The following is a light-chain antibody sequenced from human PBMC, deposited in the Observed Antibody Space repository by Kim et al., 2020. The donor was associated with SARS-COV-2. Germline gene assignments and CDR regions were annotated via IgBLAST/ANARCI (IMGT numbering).Light chain of an antibody. J-gene: IGKJ4*01. CDR1: QSVSSN. V-gene: IGKV3-15*01. CDR3: QQYNNWPQT. CDR2: GAS. Sequence: EIVMTQSTATLSVSPGERATLSCRASQSVSSNLAWYQQKPGQAPRLLIYGASTRATGIPARFSGSGSGTEFTLTISSLQSEDFAVYYCQQYNNWPQTFGGGTKVDIK.